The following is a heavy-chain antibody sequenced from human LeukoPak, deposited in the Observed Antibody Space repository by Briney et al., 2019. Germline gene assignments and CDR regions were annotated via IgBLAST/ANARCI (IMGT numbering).Heavy chain of an antibody. V-gene: IGHV4-59*01. CDR3: ARDGGYSYGYPFDY. D-gene: IGHD5-18*01. CDR2: IYYSGST. Sequence: SETLSLTCTVSGGSISSYYWSWIRQPPGKGLEWIGYIYYSGSTNYNPSLKSRVTISVDTSKNQFSLKLSSVTAADTAVYYCARDGGYSYGYPFDYWGQGTLVTVSS. J-gene: IGHJ4*02. CDR1: GGSISSYY.